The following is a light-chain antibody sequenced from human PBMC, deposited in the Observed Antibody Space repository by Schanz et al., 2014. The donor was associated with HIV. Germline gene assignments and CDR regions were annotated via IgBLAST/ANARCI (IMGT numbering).Light chain of an antibody. CDR1: QSISGW. CDR2: EAS. J-gene: IGKJ2*01. Sequence: DIQMTQSPSTLSASVGDRISITCRASQSISGWLAWYQQKPGEALNLLISEASTLEFGVPPRFSGSGSGTEFTLTISSLQPGDFATYYCLQYNDDVYTFGQGTKLEIK. V-gene: IGKV1-5*03. CDR3: LQYNDDVYT.